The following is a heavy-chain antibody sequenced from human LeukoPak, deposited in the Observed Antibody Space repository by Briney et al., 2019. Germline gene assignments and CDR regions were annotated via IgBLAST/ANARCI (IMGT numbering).Heavy chain of an antibody. CDR1: GFTFSDYY. Sequence: GGSLRLSCAASGFTFSDYYMSWIRQAPGKGLEWVSYISSSGSTIYYADSVKGRFTISRDNAKNSLYLQMNSLRAEDTAVYYCARGRTGSSMSYNWFDPWGQGTLVTVSS. CDR3: ARGRTGSSMSYNWFDP. V-gene: IGHV3-11*04. CDR2: ISSSGSTI. J-gene: IGHJ5*02. D-gene: IGHD3-10*01.